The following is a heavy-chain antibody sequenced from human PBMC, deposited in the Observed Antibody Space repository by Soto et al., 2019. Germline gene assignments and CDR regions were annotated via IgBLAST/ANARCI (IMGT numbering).Heavy chain of an antibody. CDR2: ISSSSSYI. J-gene: IGHJ4*02. CDR1: VFTFISYS. D-gene: IGHD1-26*01. Sequence: GWSLRLSCASSVFTFISYSMNWVRQAPGKGLEWVSSISSSSSYIYYADSVKGRFTISRDNAKNSLYLQMNSLRAEDTAVYYCARDSGRSDLGYWGQGTLVTVSS. V-gene: IGHV3-21*01. CDR3: ARDSGRSDLGY.